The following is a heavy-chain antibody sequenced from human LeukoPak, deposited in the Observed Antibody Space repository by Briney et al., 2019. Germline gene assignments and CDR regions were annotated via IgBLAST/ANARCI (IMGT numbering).Heavy chain of an antibody. Sequence: SETLSLTCTVFGGSISSHYWSWIRQPPGKGLEWIGYIYYSGSTNYNPSLKSRVTISVDTSKNQFSLKLSSVTAADTAVYYCAREEVGWFDPWGQGTLVTVSS. CDR2: IYYSGST. V-gene: IGHV4-59*11. D-gene: IGHD2-15*01. CDR3: AREEVGWFDP. CDR1: GGSISSHY. J-gene: IGHJ5*02.